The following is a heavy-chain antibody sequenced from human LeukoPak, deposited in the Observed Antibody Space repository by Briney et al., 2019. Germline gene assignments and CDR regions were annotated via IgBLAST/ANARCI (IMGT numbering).Heavy chain of an antibody. CDR2: INPNSGGT. J-gene: IGHJ4*02. D-gene: IGHD3-22*01. CDR1: GYTFTSYY. CDR3: ARWNYYDSSGYYGGGYYFDY. V-gene: IGHV1-2*02. Sequence: AAVKVSCKASGYTFTSYYMHWVRQAPGQGLEWMGWINPNSGGTNYAQKFQGRVTMTRDTSISTAYMELSRLRSDDTAVYYCARWNYYDSSGYYGGGYYFDYWGQGTLVTVSS.